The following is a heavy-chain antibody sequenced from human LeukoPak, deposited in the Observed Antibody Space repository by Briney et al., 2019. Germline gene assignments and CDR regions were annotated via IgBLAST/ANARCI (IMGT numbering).Heavy chain of an antibody. CDR3: ARDGATPFDY. CDR1: GFTLSGYE. V-gene: IGHV3-48*03. J-gene: IGHJ4*02. D-gene: IGHD5-24*01. Sequence: GGSLRLSCAASGFTLSGYEMNWVRQAPGKGLEGVSHISGSGRVIYYAESVKGRFTISRDNSKNTLYLQMNSLRAEDTAVYSCARDGATPFDYWGQGTLVTVSS. CDR2: ISGSGRVI.